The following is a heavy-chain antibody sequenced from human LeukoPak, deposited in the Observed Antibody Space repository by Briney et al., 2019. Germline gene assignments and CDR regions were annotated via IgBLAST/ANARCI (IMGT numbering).Heavy chain of an antibody. CDR1: GGSISSSNYY. J-gene: IGHJ5*02. Sequence: SETLSLTCTVSGGSISSSNYYWNWIRQPAGKGLEWIGRIYTSGSTNYNPSLESRVTISVDTSKNQFSLKLSSVTAADTAVYYCARVSSTNFYDNRGWFDPWGRGTLVTVSS. D-gene: IGHD3-22*01. CDR2: IYTSGST. V-gene: IGHV4-61*02. CDR3: ARVSSTNFYDNRGWFDP.